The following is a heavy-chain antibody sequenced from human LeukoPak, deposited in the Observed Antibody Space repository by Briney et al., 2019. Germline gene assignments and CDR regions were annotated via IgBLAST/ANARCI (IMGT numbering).Heavy chain of an antibody. V-gene: IGHV1-8*01. CDR3: ARAGRSSSFFNYHYYYVDV. Sequence: ASVKVSCKAFGYSFTNYDINWVRQATGQGLEWMGWMNPNSGNTGYAQKFQGRVTMTRNTSISTAYMELSSLRSEDSAVYYCARAGRSSSFFNYHYYYVDVWGKGTTVTVSS. CDR1: GYSFTNYD. D-gene: IGHD6-6*01. CDR2: MNPNSGNT. J-gene: IGHJ6*03.